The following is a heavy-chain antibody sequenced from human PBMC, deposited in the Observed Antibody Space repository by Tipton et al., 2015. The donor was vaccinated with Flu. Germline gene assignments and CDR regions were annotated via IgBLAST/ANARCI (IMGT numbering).Heavy chain of an antibody. J-gene: IGHJ6*03. Sequence: SLRLSCAASGFPFSSYSMNWVRQAPGKGLEWLSYISTSGTTIYYADSVKGRFTISRDNAKKSLYLQMNSLRSEDTAVYYCAKEGVYYYYMDVWGKGTTVTVSS. V-gene: IGHV3-48*04. D-gene: IGHD3-10*01. CDR2: ISTSGTTI. CDR3: AKEGVYYYYMDV. CDR1: GFPFSSYS.